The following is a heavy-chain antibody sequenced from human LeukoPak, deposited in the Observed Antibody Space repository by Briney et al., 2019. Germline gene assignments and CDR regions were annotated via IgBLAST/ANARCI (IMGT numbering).Heavy chain of an antibody. V-gene: IGHV4-34*01. CDR3: AKRFGRYYGSGSYYNPSIYYYYYMDV. D-gene: IGHD3-10*01. CDR1: GGSFSGYY. CDR2: INHSGST. Sequence: SETLSLTCAVYGGSFSGYYWSWIRKPPGKGLEWIGEINHSGSTNYNPSLKSRVTISVDTSKNQFSLKLSSVTAADTAVYYCAKRFGRYYGSGSYYNPSIYYYYYMDVWGKGTTVTVSS. J-gene: IGHJ6*03.